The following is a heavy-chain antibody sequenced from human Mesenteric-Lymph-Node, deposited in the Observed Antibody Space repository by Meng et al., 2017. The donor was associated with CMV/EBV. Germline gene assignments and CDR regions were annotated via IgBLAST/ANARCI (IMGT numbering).Heavy chain of an antibody. Sequence: GESLKISCVASGFTFNNYGMHWVRQAPGKGLEWVAFIRYDGSDKYYADSVKGRFTISRDNSNNTLFLQMNSLRIEDTAVYYCAKWGPWGQGTLVTVSS. V-gene: IGHV3-30*02. CDR3: AKWGP. D-gene: IGHD3-16*01. CDR1: GFTFNNYG. J-gene: IGHJ5*02. CDR2: IRYDGSDK.